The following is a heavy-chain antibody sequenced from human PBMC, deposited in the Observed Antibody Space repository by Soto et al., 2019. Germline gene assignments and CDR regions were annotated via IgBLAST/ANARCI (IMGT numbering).Heavy chain of an antibody. CDR1: GGSISSGGYY. Sequence: SETLSLTCTVSGGSISSGGYYWSWIRQPPGKGLEWIGYIYYSGSTYYNPSLKGRVTISVDTSKNQFSLKLSSVTAADTAVYYCARVPPYYDSSGQFDYWGQGTLVTVSS. J-gene: IGHJ4*02. D-gene: IGHD3-22*01. CDR2: IYYSGST. V-gene: IGHV4-30-4*01. CDR3: ARVPPYYDSSGQFDY.